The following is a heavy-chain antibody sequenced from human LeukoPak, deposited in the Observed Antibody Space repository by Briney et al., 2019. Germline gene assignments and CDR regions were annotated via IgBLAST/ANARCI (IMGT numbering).Heavy chain of an antibody. D-gene: IGHD5-12*01. CDR2: IYHSGST. CDR3: ARSCRILDIVATIRARLGGNGFDI. Sequence: KASETLSLTCTVSGYSISSGYYWGWTRQPPGKGLEWIGSIYHSGSTYYNPSLKSRVTISVDTSKNQFSLKLSSVTAADKAVYYCARSCRILDIVATIRARLGGNGFDIWGQGTMVTVSS. V-gene: IGHV4-38-2*02. CDR1: GYSISSGYY. J-gene: IGHJ3*02.